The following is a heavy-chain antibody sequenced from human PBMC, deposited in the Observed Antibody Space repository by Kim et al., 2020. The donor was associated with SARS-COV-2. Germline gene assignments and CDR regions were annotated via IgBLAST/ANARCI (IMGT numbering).Heavy chain of an antibody. Sequence: GGSLRLSCAASGFTFGDYAMHWVRQAPGKGLEWVSGISWNSGSIGYADSVKGRFTISRDNAKNSLYLQMNSLRAEDTALYYCAKDGGYCSSTSCYPYYYYMDVWGKGTTVTVSS. CDR2: ISWNSGSI. CDR1: GFTFGDYA. J-gene: IGHJ6*03. V-gene: IGHV3-9*01. CDR3: AKDGGYCSSTSCYPYYYYMDV. D-gene: IGHD2-2*01.